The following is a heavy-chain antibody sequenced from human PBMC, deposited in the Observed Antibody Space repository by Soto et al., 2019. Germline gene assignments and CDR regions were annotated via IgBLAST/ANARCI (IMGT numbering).Heavy chain of an antibody. D-gene: IGHD2-2*01. V-gene: IGHV1-18*01. CDR1: GYTFTHFG. CDR3: ARVIPGVEAWFDP. CDR2: ISAYTDTP. Sequence: QVQLVQSGAEVKKPGASVKVSCRASGYTFTHFGVTWVRRAPGQGLEWMGWISAYTDTPNYAQKFKGRVTMTIDTTTSTAYMDLRSLTSDDTAVYYCARVIPGVEAWFDPWGQGTLVTVSS. J-gene: IGHJ5*02.